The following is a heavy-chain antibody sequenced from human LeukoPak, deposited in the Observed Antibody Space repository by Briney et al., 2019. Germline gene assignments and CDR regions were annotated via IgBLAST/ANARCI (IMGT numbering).Heavy chain of an antibody. CDR2: IYYSGST. CDR3: ARAMAYYDFWSGYYMYNWFDP. Sequence: SETLSLTCTVSGGSISSGGYSWSWIRQHPGKGLEWIGYIYYSGSTYYNPSLKSRVTISVDTSKNQFSLKLSSVTAADTAVYYCARAMAYYDFWSGYYMYNWFDPWGQGTLVTVSS. J-gene: IGHJ5*02. CDR1: GGSISSGGYS. V-gene: IGHV4-31*03. D-gene: IGHD3-3*01.